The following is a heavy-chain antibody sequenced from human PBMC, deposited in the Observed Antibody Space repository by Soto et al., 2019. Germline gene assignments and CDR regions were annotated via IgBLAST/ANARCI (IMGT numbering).Heavy chain of an antibody. V-gene: IGHV4-30-4*01. CDR1: GGSISGGVHS. J-gene: IGHJ2*01. D-gene: IGHD2-8*01. CDR3: AREIMPLTNDWYFDL. CDR2: IFDRGST. Sequence: QVQLQESGPGLVKPSETLSLTCTVSGGSISGGVHSWSWIRQPPGKGLEWIGHIFDRGSTYYNTSLKSRLTLSVDQSKNQFSLRLSSVTAADTSVYYCAREIMPLTNDWYFDLCGRGTLVTVSS.